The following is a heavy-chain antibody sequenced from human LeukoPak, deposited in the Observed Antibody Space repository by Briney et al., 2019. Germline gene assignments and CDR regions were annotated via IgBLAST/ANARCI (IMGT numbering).Heavy chain of an antibody. CDR3: ASRSFDAFDI. Sequence: ASVKVSCKASGYTFTGYYMHWVRQAPGQGLEWMGIINPSGGSTTYAQKFQDRVTMTRDTSTSTVYMELSSLRSEDTAVYYCASRSFDAFDIWGQGTMVTVSS. CDR1: GYTFTGYY. CDR2: INPSGGST. V-gene: IGHV1-46*01. J-gene: IGHJ3*02.